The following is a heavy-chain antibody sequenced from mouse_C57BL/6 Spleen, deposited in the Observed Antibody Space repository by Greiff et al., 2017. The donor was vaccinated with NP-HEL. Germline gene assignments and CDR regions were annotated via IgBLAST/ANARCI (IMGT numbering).Heavy chain of an antibody. CDR3: ARQVVLQGAMDY. V-gene: IGHV2-6-1*01. J-gene: IGHJ4*01. Sequence: VQRVESGPGLVAPSQCLSITCTVSGFSLTSYGVYWVRQPPGKGLEWLVVIWSDGSTTYNSALKSRLSISKDNSKNQVFLKMNSLQTNDTAMYYCARQVVLQGAMDYWGQGTSVTVSS. CDR2: IWSDGST. CDR1: GFSLTSYG. D-gene: IGHD1-1*01.